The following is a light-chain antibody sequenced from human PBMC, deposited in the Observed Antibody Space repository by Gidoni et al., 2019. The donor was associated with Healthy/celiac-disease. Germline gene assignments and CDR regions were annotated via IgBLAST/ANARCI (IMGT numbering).Light chain of an antibody. V-gene: IGKV1-39*01. CDR3: EQSYSTPLT. J-gene: IGKJ4*01. Sequence: DIQMTQSPSSLSASVGYSVAITCRESQSKSSYLNWYQQKPGKAPKLLTYAASSLQSGVPSRYSGSGSETDFTLTISSMQPGDFATYYCEQSYSTPLTFGGGTKVEIK. CDR2: AAS. CDR1: QSKSSY.